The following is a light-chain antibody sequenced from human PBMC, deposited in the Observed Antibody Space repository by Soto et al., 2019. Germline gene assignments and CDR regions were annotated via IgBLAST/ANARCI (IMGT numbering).Light chain of an antibody. Sequence: EIVLTQSPGTLSVSPGERATLSCRASQTISSNNLAWYQQKPGQAPSLLIYGTSSRATGIPDRFSGSGSGTDFTLTIRRPEPEDSAIYYRQQYGSWTFGQGTKVEI. CDR3: QQYGSWT. V-gene: IGKV3-20*01. CDR2: GTS. J-gene: IGKJ1*01. CDR1: QTISSNN.